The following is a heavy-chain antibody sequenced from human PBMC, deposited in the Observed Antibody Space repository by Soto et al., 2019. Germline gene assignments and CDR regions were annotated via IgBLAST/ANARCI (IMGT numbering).Heavy chain of an antibody. CDR1: GFTFSSYS. CDR2: ISSSSSTI. V-gene: IGHV3-48*01. Sequence: GGSLRLSCAASGFTFSSYSMNWVRQAPGKGLEWVSYISSSSSTIYYADSVKGRFTISRDNAKNSLYLQMNSLRAEDTAVYYCARKGYGDFQLYFDYWGQGTLVTVSS. CDR3: ARKGYGDFQLYFDY. D-gene: IGHD4-17*01. J-gene: IGHJ4*02.